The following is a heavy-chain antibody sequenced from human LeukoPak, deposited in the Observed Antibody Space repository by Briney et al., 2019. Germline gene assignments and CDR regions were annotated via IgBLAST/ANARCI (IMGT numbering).Heavy chain of an antibody. Sequence: GGSLRLSCAASGFIFSSYAMSWVRQAPGKGLEWVSTISGSGGGTYYADSVKGRFTISRDNSKNTVFLQMNSLRVEDTAVYSCAGNYDFWSDYPSYWGQGTLVTVSS. CDR1: GFIFSSYA. CDR2: ISGSGGGT. CDR3: AGNYDFWSDYPSY. J-gene: IGHJ4*02. V-gene: IGHV3-23*01. D-gene: IGHD3-3*01.